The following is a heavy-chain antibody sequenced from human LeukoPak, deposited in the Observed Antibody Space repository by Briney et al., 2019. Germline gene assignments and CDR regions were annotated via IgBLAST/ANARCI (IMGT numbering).Heavy chain of an antibody. CDR3: ARVTFNPDY. CDR2: VHHSGST. CDR1: GYSISRGYH. Sequence: PSETLSLTCKVSGYSISRGYHWGWVRQPPGKGLEWIWSVHHSGSTYYNPSLKSRLTISADTSKNKFSLRLDSVTAADTAVYYCARVTFNPDYWGQETLVTVSS. J-gene: IGHJ4*02. V-gene: IGHV4-38-2*02. D-gene: IGHD1-14*01.